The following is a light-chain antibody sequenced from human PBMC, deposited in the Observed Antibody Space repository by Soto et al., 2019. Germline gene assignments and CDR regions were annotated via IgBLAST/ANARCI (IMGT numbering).Light chain of an antibody. CDR3: SSYTSSSTRV. CDR1: SSDVGGHNY. Sequence: QSVLTQPASVSGSPGQSITISCTGTSSDVGGHNYVSWYQQHPGKAPKLMIYDVSNRPSGVSNRFSGSKSGNTASLTISGLQAEDEADYYCSSYTSSSTRVFGGGTKLTVL. CDR2: DVS. J-gene: IGLJ3*02. V-gene: IGLV2-14*01.